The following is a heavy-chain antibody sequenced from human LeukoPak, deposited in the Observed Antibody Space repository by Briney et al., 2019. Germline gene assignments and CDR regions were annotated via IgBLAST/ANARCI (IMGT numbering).Heavy chain of an antibody. J-gene: IGHJ4*02. CDR2: ISSSSSYI. CDR3: ARSGLDYVWGSYRYPYFDS. Sequence: GGSLRLSCAASGFTFSSYSMSWVRQAPGKGLEWVSSISSSSSYIYYADSVKGRFTISRDNAKNSLYLQMNSLRAEDTAVYYCARSGLDYVWGSYRYPYFDSWGQGTLVTVSS. D-gene: IGHD3-16*02. CDR1: GFTFSSYS. V-gene: IGHV3-21*01.